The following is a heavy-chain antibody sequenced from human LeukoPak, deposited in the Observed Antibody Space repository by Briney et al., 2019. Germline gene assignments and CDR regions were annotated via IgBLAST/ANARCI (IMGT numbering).Heavy chain of an antibody. V-gene: IGHV3-23*01. Sequence: GGSLRLTCAASGFSISNYAMSWVRQAPGKGLEWVSSISGSVGSTYYADSVKGRFTTSRDNSKNTLYLQMNSLRAEDTALYYCARSLHYYGSGSYRVGYGMDVWGQGTTVTVSS. CDR2: ISGSVGST. CDR1: GFSISNYA. CDR3: ARSLHYYGSGSYRVGYGMDV. J-gene: IGHJ6*02. D-gene: IGHD3-10*01.